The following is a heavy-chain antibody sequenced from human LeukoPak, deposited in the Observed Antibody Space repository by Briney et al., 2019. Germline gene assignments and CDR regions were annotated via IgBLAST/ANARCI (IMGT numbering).Heavy chain of an antibody. CDR2: INSDGSST. CDR3: ARGGRGYSYGFDY. CDR1: GFTLSSYW. D-gene: IGHD5-18*01. J-gene: IGHJ4*02. Sequence: TGGSLRLSCAASGFTLSSYWMHWVRQAPGKGLVWVSRINSDGSSTSYADSVKGRFTISRDNAKNTLYLQMNSLRAEDTAVHYCARGGRGYSYGFDYWGQGTLVTVSS. V-gene: IGHV3-74*01.